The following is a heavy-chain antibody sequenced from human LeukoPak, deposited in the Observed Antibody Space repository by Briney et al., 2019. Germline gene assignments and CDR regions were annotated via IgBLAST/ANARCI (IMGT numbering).Heavy chain of an antibody. Sequence: SETLSLTCAVYGGSFSGYYRSWIRQPPGKGLEWNGEINHSGSTNYNPSLKSRVTISVDTSKNQFSLKLSSVTAADTAVYYCARADYYGSGSRELPFDYWGQGTLVTVSS. CDR3: ARADYYGSGSRELPFDY. CDR2: INHSGST. CDR1: GGSFSGYY. D-gene: IGHD3-10*01. V-gene: IGHV4-34*01. J-gene: IGHJ4*02.